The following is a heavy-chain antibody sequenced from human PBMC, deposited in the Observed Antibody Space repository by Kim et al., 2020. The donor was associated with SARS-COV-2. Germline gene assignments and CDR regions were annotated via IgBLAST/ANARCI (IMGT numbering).Heavy chain of an antibody. CDR3: ARGRTYDYVWGSSPGAFDI. D-gene: IGHD3-16*01. J-gene: IGHJ3*02. CDR1: GFTFSSYD. CDR2: IGTAGDT. V-gene: IGHV3-13*01. Sequence: GGSLRLSCAASGFTFSSYDMHWVRQATGKGLEWVSAIGTAGDTYYPGSVKGRFTISRENAKNSLYLQMNSLRAGDTAVYYCARGRTYDYVWGSSPGAFDIWGQGTMVTVSS.